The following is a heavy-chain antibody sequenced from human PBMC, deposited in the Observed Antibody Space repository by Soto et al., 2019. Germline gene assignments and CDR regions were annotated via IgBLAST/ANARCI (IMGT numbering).Heavy chain of an antibody. J-gene: IGHJ6*03. V-gene: IGHV4-31*03. CDR3: ARARTTPYYYYYYMDV. CDR1: GDSISTRSNY. Sequence: SETLSLTCTVSGDSISTRSNYWAWIRQPPGKGLEWIGYIYYSGGTYYNPSLKSRVTISVDTSKNQFSLKLSSVTAADTAVYYCARARTTPYYYYYYMDVWGKGTTVTVS. CDR2: IYYSGGT. D-gene: IGHD2-15*01.